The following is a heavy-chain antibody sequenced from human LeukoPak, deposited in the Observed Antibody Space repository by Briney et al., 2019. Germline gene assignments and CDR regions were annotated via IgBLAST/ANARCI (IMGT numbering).Heavy chain of an antibody. CDR2: ISSSSSYI. CDR1: GFTFSSYA. CDR3: ERDTIAVAGLFDY. V-gene: IGHV3-21*01. D-gene: IGHD6-19*01. J-gene: IGHJ4*02. Sequence: GGSLRLSCAASGFTFSSYAMNWVRQAPGKGLEWVSSISSSSSYIYYADSVKGRFTISRDNAKNSLYLQMNSLRAEDTAVYYCERDTIAVAGLFDYWGQGTLVTVSS.